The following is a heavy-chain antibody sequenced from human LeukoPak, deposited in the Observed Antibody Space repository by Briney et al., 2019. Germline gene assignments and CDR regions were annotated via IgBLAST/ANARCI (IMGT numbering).Heavy chain of an antibody. CDR1: GGTFSSYA. CDR2: IIPICGTA. CDR3: ARDRAPVLRFLEWPYNWFDP. D-gene: IGHD3-3*01. Sequence: VASVKVSCKASGGTFSSYAISWVRQAPGQGLEWMGGIIPICGTANYAQKFQGRVTITADESTSTAYMELSSLRSEDTAVYYCARDRAPVLRFLEWPYNWFDPWGQGTLVTVSS. J-gene: IGHJ5*02. V-gene: IGHV1-69*13.